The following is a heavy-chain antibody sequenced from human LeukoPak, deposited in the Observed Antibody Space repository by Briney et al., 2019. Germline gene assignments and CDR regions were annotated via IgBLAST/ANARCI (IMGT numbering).Heavy chain of an antibody. CDR1: GFTFSSYG. CDR2: IRYDGSNK. D-gene: IGHD1-26*01. Sequence: GGSLRLSCAASGFTFSSYGMHWVRQAPGKGLEWVAFIRYDGSNKYYADSVKGRFTISRDNSKNTLYLKMNSLRAEDTAVYYCAKGHGWEASYHYYYMDVWGKGTTVTISS. V-gene: IGHV3-30*02. CDR3: AKGHGWEASYHYYYMDV. J-gene: IGHJ6*03.